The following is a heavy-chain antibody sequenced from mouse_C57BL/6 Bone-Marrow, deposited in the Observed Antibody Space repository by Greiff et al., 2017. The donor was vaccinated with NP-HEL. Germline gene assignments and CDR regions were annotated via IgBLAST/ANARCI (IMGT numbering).Heavy chain of an antibody. V-gene: IGHV1-81*01. CDR3: ARAGTSFDY. D-gene: IGHD3-3*01. J-gene: IGHJ2*01. Sequence: VQLQQSGAELARPGASVKLSCKASGYTFTSYGISWVKQRPGQGLEWIGVIYPRSGNTYYNEKFKGKATLTADKSSSTAYMELRSLTSEDSAVYFCARAGTSFDYWGQGTTLTVSS. CDR2: IYPRSGNT. CDR1: GYTFTSYG.